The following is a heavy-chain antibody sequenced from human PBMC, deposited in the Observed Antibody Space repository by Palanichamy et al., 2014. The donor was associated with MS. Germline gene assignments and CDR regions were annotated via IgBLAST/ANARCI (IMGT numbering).Heavy chain of an antibody. CDR1: GFTFSSYA. CDR3: ATGKGGVVVVGIEY. D-gene: IGHD2-15*01. V-gene: IGHV3-23*01. J-gene: IGHJ4*02. Sequence: EVQLLESGGGLVQPGGSLRLSCAASGFTFSSYAWTWVRQAPGKGLEWVSVISVSGGSTHYTDSVKGRFTISRDNSKNTVYLQMNSLRAEDTAVYYCATGKGGVVVVGIEYWGQGTLVTVSS. CDR2: ISVSGGST.